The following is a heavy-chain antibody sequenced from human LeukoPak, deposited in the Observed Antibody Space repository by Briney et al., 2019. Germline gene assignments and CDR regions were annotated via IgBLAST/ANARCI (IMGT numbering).Heavy chain of an antibody. CDR3: ARDAITMVRGVIEY. J-gene: IGHJ4*02. CDR2: TSAHNGNT. V-gene: IGHV1-18*01. Sequence: ASVKVSCKASGYTFTSYGISWVRQAPGQGLEWMGWTSAHNGNTNYAQKLQGRVTMTTDTSTSTAYMELRSLRSDDTAVYYCARDAITMVRGVIEYWGQGTLVTVSS. CDR1: GYTFTSYG. D-gene: IGHD3-10*01.